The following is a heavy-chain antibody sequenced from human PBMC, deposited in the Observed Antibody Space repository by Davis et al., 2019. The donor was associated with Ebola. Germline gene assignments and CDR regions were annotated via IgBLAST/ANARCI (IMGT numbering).Heavy chain of an antibody. CDR3: ARVGRAARPLWRFDP. J-gene: IGHJ5*02. CDR1: GFTFSDYY. Sequence: MPGGSLRLSCAASGFTFSDYYMSWIRQPPGKGLEWIGEINHSGSTNYNPSLKSRVTISVDTSKNQFSLKLSSVTAADTAVYYCARVGRAARPLWRFDPWGQGTLVTVSS. D-gene: IGHD6-6*01. CDR2: INHSGST. V-gene: IGHV4-34*01.